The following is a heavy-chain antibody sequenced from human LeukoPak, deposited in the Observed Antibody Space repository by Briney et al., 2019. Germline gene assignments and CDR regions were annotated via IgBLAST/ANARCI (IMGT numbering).Heavy chain of an antibody. J-gene: IGHJ6*04. CDR1: GYSISSVSY. CDR3: ARGLTRYYYGMDV. CDR2: IYHIGST. V-gene: IGHV4-38-2*01. Sequence: SETLSLTCAVSGYSISSVSYWGWIRQPPGKGLEWIGSIYHIGSTYYNPSLKSRVTISVDTSKNQFSLKLGSVTAADTAVYYCARGLTRYYYGMDVWGKGTTVTVSS. D-gene: IGHD3-9*01.